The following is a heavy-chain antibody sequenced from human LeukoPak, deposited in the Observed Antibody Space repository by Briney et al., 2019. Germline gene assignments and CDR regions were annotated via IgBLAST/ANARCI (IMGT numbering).Heavy chain of an antibody. CDR3: AKDPGYSSSWSFDY. J-gene: IGHJ4*02. CDR1: GFTFDDYA. V-gene: IGHV3-9*01. CDR2: ISWNSGSI. D-gene: IGHD6-13*01. Sequence: PGGSLRPSCAASGFTFDDYAMHWVRHAPGKGLEWVSGISWNSGSIGYADSVKGRFTISRDNAKNSLYLQMNSLRAEDTALYYCAKDPGYSSSWSFDYWGQGTLVTVSS.